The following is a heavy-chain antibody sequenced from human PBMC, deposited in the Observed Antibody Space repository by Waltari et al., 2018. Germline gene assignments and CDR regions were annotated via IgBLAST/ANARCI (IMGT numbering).Heavy chain of an antibody. CDR3: ARGSVWGGWFHRQATPFDY. V-gene: IGHV4-34*01. J-gene: IGHJ4*02. Sequence: QVQLQQWGAGLLKPSETLSLTCAVYGGSFRGYYWSWIRQPPGKGLEWIGEINHSGSTNYNPSLKSRVTISVDTSKNQFSLKLSSVTAADTAVYYCARGSVWGGWFHRQATPFDYWGQGTLVTVSS. CDR2: INHSGST. CDR1: GGSFRGYY. D-gene: IGHD7-27*01.